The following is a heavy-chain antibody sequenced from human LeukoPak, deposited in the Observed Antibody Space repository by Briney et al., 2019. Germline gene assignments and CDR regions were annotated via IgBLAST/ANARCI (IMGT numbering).Heavy chain of an antibody. J-gene: IGHJ4*02. CDR1: GGSISSYY. CDR2: IYTSGST. CDR3: AISGYYSNFDY. V-gene: IGHV4-4*07. D-gene: IGHD3-22*01. Sequence: PSETLSLTCSVSGGSISSYYWSWIRQPAGKGLEWIGRIYTSGSTNYNPSLKSRVTISVDTSKNHFSLKLSSVTAADTAVYYCAISGYYSNFDYWGQGTLVTVSS.